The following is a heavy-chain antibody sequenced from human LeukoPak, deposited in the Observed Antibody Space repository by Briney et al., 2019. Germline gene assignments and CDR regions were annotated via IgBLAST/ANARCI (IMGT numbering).Heavy chain of an antibody. CDR1: GGSFSGYY. V-gene: IGHV4-34*01. CDR2: INHSGST. CDR3: ARGQRYYDFWSGYYSY. Sequence: PSETLSLACAVYGGSFSGYYWSWIRQPPGKGLEWIGEINHSGSTNYNPSLKSRVTISVDTSKNQFSLKLSSATAADTAVYYCARGQRYYDFWSGYYSYWGQGTLVTVSS. J-gene: IGHJ4*02. D-gene: IGHD3-3*01.